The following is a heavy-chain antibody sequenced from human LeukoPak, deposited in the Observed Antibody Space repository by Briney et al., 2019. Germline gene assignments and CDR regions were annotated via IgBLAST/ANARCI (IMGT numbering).Heavy chain of an antibody. D-gene: IGHD4-17*01. J-gene: IGHJ6*02. V-gene: IGHV4-31*03. CDR3: ARDTAGEGYYGMDV. CDR1: GGSISSGGYS. Sequence: SETLSLTCTVSGGSISSGGYSWSWIRQHPGEGLEWIGYIYYSGSTYYNPSLKSRVTISVDTSKNQFSLKLSSVTAADTAVYYCARDTAGEGYYGMDVWGQGTTVTVSS. CDR2: IYYSGST.